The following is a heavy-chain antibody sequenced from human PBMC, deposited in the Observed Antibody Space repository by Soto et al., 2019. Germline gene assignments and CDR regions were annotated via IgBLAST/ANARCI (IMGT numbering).Heavy chain of an antibody. V-gene: IGHV3-74*01. D-gene: IGHD2-2*01. CDR2: INSDGTTT. J-gene: IGHJ6*02. CDR3: ATDGSYAQHV. Sequence: GGSLRLSCAASGFTFSNTWMHWVRQAPGKGLVWVSHINSDGTTTTYADSVKGRFTISRGNAKNTVHLQMNSLRAEDTAVYYCATDGSYAQHVWGQGTTVTVSS. CDR1: GFTFSNTW.